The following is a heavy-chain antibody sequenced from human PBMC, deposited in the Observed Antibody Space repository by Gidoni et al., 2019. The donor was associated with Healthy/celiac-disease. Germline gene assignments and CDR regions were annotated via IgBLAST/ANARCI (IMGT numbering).Heavy chain of an antibody. CDR2: IRSKAYGGTT. D-gene: IGHD3-22*01. J-gene: IGHJ4*02. CDR1: GFTFGDYA. V-gene: IGHV3-49*05. Sequence: EVQLVASGGGLVKPGRSLRLSCTASGFTFGDYAMSWFRQAPGKGLEWVGFIRSKAYGGTTEYAASVKGRCTISRDDSKSIAYLQMNSLKTEETAVYYWTSRYYYDSSGYYFDYWGQGTLVTVSS. CDR3: TSRYYYDSSGYYFDY.